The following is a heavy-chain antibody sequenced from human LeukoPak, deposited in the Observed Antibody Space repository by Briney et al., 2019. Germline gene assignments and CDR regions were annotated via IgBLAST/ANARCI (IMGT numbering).Heavy chain of an antibody. CDR2: IYYSGST. J-gene: IGHJ4*02. CDR1: GGSISSYY. Sequence: SETLSLTCTVSGGSISSYYSSWIRQPPGKGLEWIGYIYYSGSTNYNPSLKSRVTISVDTSKNQFSLKLSSVTAADTAVYYCARHYCSGGSCYFDYWGQGTLVTVSS. CDR3: ARHYCSGGSCYFDY. V-gene: IGHV4-59*08. D-gene: IGHD2-15*01.